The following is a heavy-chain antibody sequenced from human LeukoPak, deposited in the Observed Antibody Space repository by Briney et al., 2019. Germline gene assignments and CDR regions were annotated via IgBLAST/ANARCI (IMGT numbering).Heavy chain of an antibody. J-gene: IGHJ4*02. D-gene: IGHD6-19*01. CDR3: AKGYSSGWYGGGLDY. CDR1: GFTFDDYA. V-gene: IGHV3-9*03. Sequence: GRSLRLSCAASGFTFDDYAMHWVRQAPGKGLEWVSGISWNSGSIGYADSVKGRFTISRDNAKNSLYLQMNSLRAEDMALYYCAKGYSSGWYGGGLDYWGQGTLVTVSS. CDR2: ISWNSGSI.